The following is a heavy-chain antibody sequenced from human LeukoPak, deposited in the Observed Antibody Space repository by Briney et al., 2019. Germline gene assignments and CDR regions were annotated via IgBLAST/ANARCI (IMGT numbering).Heavy chain of an antibody. D-gene: IGHD4-11*01. J-gene: IGHJ4*02. CDR1: GYTFTSYY. CDR2: ISPSGGST. Sequence: ASVKVSCKASGYTFTSYYMHWVRQAPGQGLEWMGLISPSGGSTSYAQKFQGRVTMTRDTSTSTVYMELSSLRSEDTAVYYCAKGVYSNMYYFDYWGQGTLVTVSS. CDR3: AKGVYSNMYYFDY. V-gene: IGHV1-46*01.